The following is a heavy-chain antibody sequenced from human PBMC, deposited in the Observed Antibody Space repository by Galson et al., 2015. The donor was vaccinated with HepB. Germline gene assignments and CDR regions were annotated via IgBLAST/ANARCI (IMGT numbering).Heavy chain of an antibody. CDR3: AKEGDFGVATDAFDI. CDR2: ISYDGSNK. J-gene: IGHJ3*02. Sequence: SLRLSCAASGFTFSSYGMHWVRQAPGKGLEWVAVISYDGSNKYYADSVKGRFTISRDNSKNTLYLQMNSLRAEDTAVYYCAKEGDFGVATDAFDIWGQGTMVTVSS. CDR1: GFTFSSYG. D-gene: IGHD3-3*01. V-gene: IGHV3-30*18.